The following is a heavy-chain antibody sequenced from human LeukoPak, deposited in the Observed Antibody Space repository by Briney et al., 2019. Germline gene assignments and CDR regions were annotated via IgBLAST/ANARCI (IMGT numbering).Heavy chain of an antibody. Sequence: KPGGSLRLSCAASGFTFSSYSMNWVRQAPGKGLEWVSSISSSSSFIYYPDSVKGRFTISRDNAENSLYLQMNSLRAEDTALYYCARGRLSRLVVVTATNAFDIWGQGTMVTVSS. J-gene: IGHJ3*02. CDR1: GFTFSSYS. D-gene: IGHD2-21*02. CDR3: ARGRLSRLVVVTATNAFDI. CDR2: ISSSSSFI. V-gene: IGHV3-21*01.